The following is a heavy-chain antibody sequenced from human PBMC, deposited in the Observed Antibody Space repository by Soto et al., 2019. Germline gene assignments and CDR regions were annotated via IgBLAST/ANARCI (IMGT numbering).Heavy chain of an antibody. CDR3: AHTVPSLPTAYFQH. CDR1: GFSLSTSGVG. CDR2: IYWDDDK. J-gene: IGHJ1*01. V-gene: IGHV2-5*02. Sequence: QITLKESGPTLVKPTQTLTLTCTFSGFSLSTSGVGVGWIRQPPGKALEWLALIYWDDDKRYSPSLKSRLTITQDTSKNQVVLTMTNMDPVDTATYYCAHTVPSLPTAYFQHWGQGTLVTVSS.